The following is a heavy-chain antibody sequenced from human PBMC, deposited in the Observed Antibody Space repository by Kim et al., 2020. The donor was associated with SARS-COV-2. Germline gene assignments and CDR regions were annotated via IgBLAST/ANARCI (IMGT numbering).Heavy chain of an antibody. Sequence: SETLSLTCTVSGGSISSYYWSWIRQPPGKGLEWIGHIYYSGSTNYNPSLKSRVTISVDTSKNQFSLKLSSVTAADTAVYYCARSEPLTLLFDYWGQGTLVTVSS. CDR1: GGSISSYY. J-gene: IGHJ4*02. D-gene: IGHD1-26*01. V-gene: IGHV4-59*01. CDR2: IYYSGST. CDR3: ARSEPLTLLFDY.